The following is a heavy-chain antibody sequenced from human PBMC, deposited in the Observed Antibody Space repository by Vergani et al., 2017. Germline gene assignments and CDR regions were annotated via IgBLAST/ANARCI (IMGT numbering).Heavy chain of an antibody. CDR1: GGSISSSSYY. J-gene: IGHJ5*02. CDR3: ARTDDYYNWFDP. V-gene: IGHV4-61*01. D-gene: IGHD4-11*01. Sequence: QLQLQESGPGLVKPSETLSLTCTVSGGSISSSSYYWSWIRQPPGKGLEWIGYIYYSGSTNYNPSLKSRVTISVDTSKNQFSLKLSSVTAADTAVYYCARTDDYYNWFDPWGQGTLVTVSS. CDR2: IYYSGST.